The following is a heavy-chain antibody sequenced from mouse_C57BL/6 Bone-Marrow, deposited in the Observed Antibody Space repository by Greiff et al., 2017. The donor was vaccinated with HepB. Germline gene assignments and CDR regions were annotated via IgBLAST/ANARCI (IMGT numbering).Heavy chain of an antibody. CDR3: ARSYGSSSAWFAY. D-gene: IGHD1-1*01. V-gene: IGHV2-9-1*01. CDR1: GFSFTSYA. CDR2: IWTGGGT. Sequence: VQLQQSGPGLVAPSQSLSITCTVSGFSFTSYAISWVRQPPGKGLEWLGVIWTGGGTNYNSALKSRLSISKDNSKSQVFLKMNSLQTDDTARYYCARSYGSSSAWFAYWGQGTLVTVSA. J-gene: IGHJ3*01.